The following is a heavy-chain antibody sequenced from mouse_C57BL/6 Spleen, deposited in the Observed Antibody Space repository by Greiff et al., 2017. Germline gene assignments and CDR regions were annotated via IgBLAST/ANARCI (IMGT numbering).Heavy chain of an antibody. CDR2: ISDGGSYT. J-gene: IGHJ2*01. V-gene: IGHV5-4*01. D-gene: IGHD4-1*01. CDR3: ARVELGPYYFDY. Sequence: EVHLVESGGGLVKPGGSLKLSCAASGFTFSSYAMSWVRQTPEKRLEWVATISDGGSYTYYPDNVKGRFTISRDNAKNNLYLQMSHLKSEDTAMYYCARVELGPYYFDYWGQGTTLTVSS. CDR1: GFTFSSYA.